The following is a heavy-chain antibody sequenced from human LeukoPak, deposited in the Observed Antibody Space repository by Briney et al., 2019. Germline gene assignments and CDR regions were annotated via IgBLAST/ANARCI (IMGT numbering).Heavy chain of an antibody. V-gene: IGHV1-2*02. CDR2: INPNSGGT. CDR3: ARVYPEGYYDSSGYYPYGY. D-gene: IGHD3-22*01. CDR1: GYTFTGYY. Sequence: VASVTVSCKASGYTFTGYYMHWVRQAPGQGLEWMGWINPNSGGTNYAQKFQGRVTMTRDTSISTAYMELSRLRSDDTAVYYCARVYPEGYYDSSGYYPYGYWGQGTLVTVSS. J-gene: IGHJ4*02.